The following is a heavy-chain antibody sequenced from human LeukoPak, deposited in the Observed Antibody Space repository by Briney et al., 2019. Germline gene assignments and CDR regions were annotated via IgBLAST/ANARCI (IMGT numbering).Heavy chain of an antibody. CDR3: ARDQSIAAAGHFDY. CDR1: GYTFTGYY. J-gene: IGHJ4*02. V-gene: IGHV1-2*02. D-gene: IGHD6-13*01. CDR2: INPNSGGT. Sequence: ASVKVSCKASGYTFTGYYMHWVRQAPGQGLEWMGWINPNSGGTNYAQKFQGRVTISVDTSKNQFSLKLSSVTAADTAVYYCARDQSIAAAGHFDYWGQGTLVTVSS.